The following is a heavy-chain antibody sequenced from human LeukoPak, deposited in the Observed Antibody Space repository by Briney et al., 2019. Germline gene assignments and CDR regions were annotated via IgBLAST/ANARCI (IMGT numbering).Heavy chain of an antibody. J-gene: IGHJ4*02. V-gene: IGHV1-18*01. Sequence: ASVKVSCKASGYTFSSYGLSWGRQAPGQGLEWMGWISAHNGNTNFAQRFQGRLTMTTDTPTSTAYMELRSLTSGDTAVYYCARDRGPSYCSDMTCRTLDWWGQGTLVTVSS. CDR3: ARDRGPSYCSDMTCRTLDW. CDR2: ISAHNGNT. CDR1: GYTFSSYG. D-gene: IGHD2-15*01.